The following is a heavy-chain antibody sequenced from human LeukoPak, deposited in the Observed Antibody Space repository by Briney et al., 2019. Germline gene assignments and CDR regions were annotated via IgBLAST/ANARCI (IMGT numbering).Heavy chain of an antibody. CDR3: ARTYCAEDCSIRYFDY. V-gene: IGHV1-46*01. D-gene: IGHD2-21*02. CDR1: GYILSSYN. J-gene: IGHJ4*02. Sequence: GASVKVSCKASGYILSSYNMHWVRQASGQGLEWLGIINPSGGDTKYAQKFQGRVTLTRDKSTSTVYMELSSLTSDDTAVYYCARTYCAEDCSIRYFDYWGQGTLVTVSS. CDR2: INPSGGDT.